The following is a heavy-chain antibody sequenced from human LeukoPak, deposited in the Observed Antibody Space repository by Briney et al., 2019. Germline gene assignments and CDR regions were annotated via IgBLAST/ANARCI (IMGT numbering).Heavy chain of an antibody. CDR3: ANAIAVAGGFDY. CDR2: ISGSGGST. CDR1: GFTFSSYE. Sequence: PGGSLRLSCAASGFTFSSYEMNWVRQAPGKGLEWVSAISGSGGSTYYADSVKGRFTISRDNSKNTLYLQMNSLRAEGTAVYYCANAIAVAGGFDYWGQGTLVTVSS. D-gene: IGHD6-19*01. J-gene: IGHJ4*02. V-gene: IGHV3-23*01.